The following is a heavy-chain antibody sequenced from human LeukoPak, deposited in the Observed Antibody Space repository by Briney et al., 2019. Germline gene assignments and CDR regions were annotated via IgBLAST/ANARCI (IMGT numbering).Heavy chain of an antibody. Sequence: GASVKVSCKASGYTFTSYYMHWVRQAPGQGLEWMGIINPSGGSTSYAQKFQGRVTMTRDTSTSTAYMELRSLRSDDTAVYYCARDQSSGGSYHLRWFGIHSHFDYWGQGTLVTVSS. V-gene: IGHV1-46*01. D-gene: IGHD1-26*01. J-gene: IGHJ4*02. CDR2: INPSGGST. CDR1: GYTFTSYY. CDR3: ARDQSSGGSYHLRWFGIHSHFDY.